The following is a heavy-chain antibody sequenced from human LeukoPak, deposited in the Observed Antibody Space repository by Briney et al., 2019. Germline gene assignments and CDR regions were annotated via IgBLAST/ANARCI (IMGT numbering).Heavy chain of an antibody. J-gene: IGHJ6*02. D-gene: IGHD6-19*01. V-gene: IGHV3-53*01. Sequence: GGSLRLSCAASGFTVSSNYMSWVRQAPGKGLEWVSVIYSGGSTYYADSVKGRFTISRDNSKNTLYLQMNSLRAEDTAVYYCARINRIAVAYYYYYGMDVWGQGTTVTVSS. CDR2: IYSGGST. CDR3: ARINRIAVAYYYYYGMDV. CDR1: GFTVSSNY.